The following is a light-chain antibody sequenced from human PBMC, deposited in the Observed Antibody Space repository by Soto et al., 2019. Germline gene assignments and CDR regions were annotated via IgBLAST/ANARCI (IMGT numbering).Light chain of an antibody. V-gene: IGKV3-20*01. J-gene: IGKJ1*01. Sequence: VMTQSPATLSVSQGERATLSCWASQSVINNLAWYQQKPGQAPRLLIYGASNRATGIPDRFSGSGSGTDFTLTISRLEPEDFAVYYCQQYGSSGTFGQGTKVDIK. CDR3: QQYGSSGT. CDR2: GAS. CDR1: QSVINN.